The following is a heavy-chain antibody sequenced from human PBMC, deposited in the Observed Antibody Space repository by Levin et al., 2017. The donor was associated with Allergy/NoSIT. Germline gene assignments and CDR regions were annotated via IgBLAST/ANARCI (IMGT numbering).Heavy chain of an antibody. D-gene: IGHD3-9*01. CDR3: ARGRAALYDILTGYYD. Sequence: SQTLSLPCAVYGGSFRGYYWSWIRQPPGKGLEWIGEINHSGSTNYNPSLESRVTISVDTSKNQFSLKLSSVTAADTAVYYWARGRAALYDILTGYYDWGQGTLVTVSS. J-gene: IGHJ4*02. CDR1: GGSFRGYY. V-gene: IGHV4-34*01. CDR2: INHSGST.